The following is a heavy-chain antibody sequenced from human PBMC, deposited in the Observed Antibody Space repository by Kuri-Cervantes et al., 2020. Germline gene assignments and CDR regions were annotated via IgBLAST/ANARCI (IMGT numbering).Heavy chain of an antibody. J-gene: IGHJ4*02. V-gene: IGHV3-21*01. CDR2: ISSSSSYI. Sequence: GGSLRLSCAASGFTFSRYSMNWVRQAPGKGLEWVSSISSSSSYIYYADSVKGRFTISRDNAKNSLYLQMNSLRAENTAVYYCARFTYYYDSSGSRFDYWGQGTLVAVSS. CDR1: GFTFSRYS. CDR3: ARFTYYYDSSGSRFDY. D-gene: IGHD3-22*01.